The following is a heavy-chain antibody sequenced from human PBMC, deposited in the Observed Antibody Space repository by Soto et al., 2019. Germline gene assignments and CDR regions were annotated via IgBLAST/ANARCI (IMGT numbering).Heavy chain of an antibody. CDR2: IYYTGST. Sequence: SETLSLTCTVSGGSISSGDCYWSWIRQPPGKGLEWIGYIYYTGSTYYNPSPKSRVTISVDTSKNQFSLKLSSVTAADTAVYYCARVPIGIYYGMDVWGQETTVTVSS. V-gene: IGHV4-30-4*01. J-gene: IGHJ6*02. CDR3: ARVPIGIYYGMDV. CDR1: GGSISSGDCY. D-gene: IGHD3-10*01.